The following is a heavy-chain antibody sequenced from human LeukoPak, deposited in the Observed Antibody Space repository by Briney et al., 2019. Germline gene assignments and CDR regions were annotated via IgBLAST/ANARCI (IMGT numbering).Heavy chain of an antibody. CDR2: IFPNGNR. CDR1: DLAVTDNY. J-gene: IGHJ4*02. Sequence: SGGSLRLSCAVSDLAVTDNYMSWVRQATGKRLEWVSLIFPNGNRHYADFVQGRFSISRDNVRNTLFLDMNTLRTEDTAVYFCARANPVYGDFDYWGQGTLVTVSS. D-gene: IGHD4-17*01. V-gene: IGHV3-53*01. CDR3: ARANPVYGDFDY.